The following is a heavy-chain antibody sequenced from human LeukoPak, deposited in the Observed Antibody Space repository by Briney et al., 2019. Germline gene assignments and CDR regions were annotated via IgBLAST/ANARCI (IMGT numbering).Heavy chain of an antibody. CDR1: GFTFSSYS. D-gene: IGHD2-2*01. Sequence: GGSLRLSCAASGFTFSSYSMNWVRQAPGKGLEWVSSISGSSSYIYYADSVKGRFTISRDNAKNSLYLQMNSLRAEDTAVYYCARGPNLGCSSTSCIGGYWGQGTLVTVSS. CDR2: ISGSSSYI. CDR3: ARGPNLGCSSTSCIGGY. V-gene: IGHV3-21*04. J-gene: IGHJ4*02.